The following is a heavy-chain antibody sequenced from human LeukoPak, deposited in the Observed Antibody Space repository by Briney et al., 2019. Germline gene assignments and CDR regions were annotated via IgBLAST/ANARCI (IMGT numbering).Heavy chain of an antibody. Sequence: SETLSLTCTVSGGSISSYYWSWIRQPAGKGLEWIGRIYTSGSTNYNPSLKSRVTMSVDTSKNQFSLKLSSVTAADTAVYYCARDLRRFSLYGPSFDYWGQGTLVTVPS. D-gene: IGHD3-10*01. CDR1: GGSISSYY. CDR2: IYTSGST. V-gene: IGHV4-4*07. CDR3: ARDLRRFSLYGPSFDY. J-gene: IGHJ4*02.